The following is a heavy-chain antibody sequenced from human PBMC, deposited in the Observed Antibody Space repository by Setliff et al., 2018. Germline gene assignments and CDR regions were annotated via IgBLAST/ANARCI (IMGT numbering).Heavy chain of an antibody. Sequence: SETLSLTCTVSGGSVSSASHYWSWIRQAPGKGMEWIGSVYYSGYTYYKPSLQSRVTMSVDTPKNQFSLKLTSVTAADTAVYYCARVDFTMIQGVIGHWGQGTLVTVSS. J-gene: IGHJ1*01. D-gene: IGHD3-10*01. V-gene: IGHV4-39*07. CDR3: ARVDFTMIQGVIGH. CDR1: GGSVSSASHY. CDR2: VYYSGYT.